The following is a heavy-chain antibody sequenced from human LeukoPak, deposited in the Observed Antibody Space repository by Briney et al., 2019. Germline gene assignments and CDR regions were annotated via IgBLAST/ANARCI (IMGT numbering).Heavy chain of an antibody. CDR2: IIPFLDTS. J-gene: IGHJ5*02. D-gene: IGHD5-12*01. CDR3: ARAQAGNYDWPFDL. CDR1: GGTFNNYA. Sequence: ASVKVSCKASGGTFNNYALSWVRQAPGQGLEWMGAIIPFLDTSNYPPKFQDRVTITTDESTSTAYMELSSLRSDDTAVYYCARAQAGNYDWPFDLWGQGTLVTVSS. V-gene: IGHV1-69*05.